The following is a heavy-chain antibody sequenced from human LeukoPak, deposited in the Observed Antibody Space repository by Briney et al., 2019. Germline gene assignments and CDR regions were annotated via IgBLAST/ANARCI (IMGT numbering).Heavy chain of an antibody. CDR1: GFTFSSYA. V-gene: IGHV3-23*01. Sequence: SGGSLRLSCAASGFTFSSYAMSWVRQAPGKGLEWVSAISGSGGSTYYADSVKGRFTISRDNSKNTLYLQMNSLRAEDTAVYYCAKGLVRGPERPPMKNWFDPWGQGTLVTVSS. D-gene: IGHD3-10*01. J-gene: IGHJ5*02. CDR3: AKGLVRGPERPPMKNWFDP. CDR2: ISGSGGST.